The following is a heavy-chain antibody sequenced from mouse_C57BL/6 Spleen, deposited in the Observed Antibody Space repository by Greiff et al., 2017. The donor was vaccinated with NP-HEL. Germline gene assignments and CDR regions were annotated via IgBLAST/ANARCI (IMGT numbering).Heavy chain of an antibody. CDR1: GYTFTDYN. CDR3: ATYDYDVGGFAY. Sequence: EVQLQQSGPELVKPGASVKMSCKASGYTFTDYNMHWVKQSHGKSLEWIGYINPNNGGTSYNQKFKGKATLTVNKSSSTAYMELRSLTSEDSAVYYCATYDYDVGGFAYWGQGTLVTVSA. J-gene: IGHJ3*01. D-gene: IGHD2-4*01. CDR2: INPNNGGT. V-gene: IGHV1-22*01.